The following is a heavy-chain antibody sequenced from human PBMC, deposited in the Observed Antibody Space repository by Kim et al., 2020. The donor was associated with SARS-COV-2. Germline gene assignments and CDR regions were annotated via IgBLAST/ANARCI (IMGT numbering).Heavy chain of an antibody. V-gene: IGHV3-23*01. Sequence: GGSLRLSCAASGFTFSSYAMSWVRQAPGKGLEWVSAISGSGGSTYYADSVKGRFTISRDNSKNTLYLQMNSLRAEDTAVYYCAKDLVVVPAASPAYDAFDIWGQGTMVTVSS. CDR1: GFTFSSYA. J-gene: IGHJ3*02. CDR2: ISGSGGST. CDR3: AKDLVVVPAASPAYDAFDI. D-gene: IGHD2-2*01.